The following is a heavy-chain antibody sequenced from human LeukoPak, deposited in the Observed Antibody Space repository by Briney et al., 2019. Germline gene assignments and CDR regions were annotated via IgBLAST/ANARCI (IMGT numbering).Heavy chain of an antibody. CDR3: VPEYYDSSGYSQFDY. V-gene: IGHV3-33*01. D-gene: IGHD3-22*01. J-gene: IGHJ4*02. CDR2: IWYDGSNK. Sequence: GGSLRLSCAASGFTFSSYGMHWVRQAPGKGLEWVAVIWYDGSNKYYADSVKGRFTISRDNSKNTLYLQMNSLRAEDTAVYYCVPEYYDSSGYSQFDYWGQGTLGTVSS. CDR1: GFTFSSYG.